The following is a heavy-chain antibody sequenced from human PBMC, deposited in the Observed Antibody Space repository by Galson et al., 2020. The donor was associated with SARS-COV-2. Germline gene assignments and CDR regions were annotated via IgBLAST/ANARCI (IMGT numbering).Heavy chain of an antibody. V-gene: IGHV3-11*01. J-gene: IGHJ4*02. D-gene: IGHD3-10*01. CDR2: ISSSGSTI. Sequence: GESLKISCAASGFTFSDYYMSWIRQAPGKGLEWVSYISSSGSTIYYADSEKGRFTISRDNAKNSLYLQMNSLRAEVTAVYYCARTMVRGSPDYWGQGTLVTVSS. CDR3: ARTMVRGSPDY. CDR1: GFTFSDYY.